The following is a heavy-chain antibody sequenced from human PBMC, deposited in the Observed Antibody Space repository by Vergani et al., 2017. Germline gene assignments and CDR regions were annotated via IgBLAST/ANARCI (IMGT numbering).Heavy chain of an antibody. CDR3: ARSIVSRNPPDYLEN. J-gene: IGHJ4*02. CDR1: GGPLSGYY. Sequence: QVQLQESCPGLVRPSETLSPTCTVFGGPLSGYYWNWIRQTPGEGLEWVGYVEDSGYFNYNPSLKTRVSRSADTTNNQFSLMLSSVPDADTPVYYCARSIVSRNPPDYLENGGQGTLVAVSS. V-gene: IGHV4-59*13. CDR2: VEDSGYF. D-gene: IGHD1-14*01.